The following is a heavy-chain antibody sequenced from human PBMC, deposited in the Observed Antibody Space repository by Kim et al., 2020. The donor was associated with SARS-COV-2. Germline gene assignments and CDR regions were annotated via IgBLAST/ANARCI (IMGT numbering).Heavy chain of an antibody. CDR3: ANLGSYYVGRGDY. V-gene: IGHV1-24*01. J-gene: IGHJ4*02. Sequence: YAQKFQGRVTMTEDTSTDTAYMELSSLRSEDTAVYYCANLGSYYVGRGDYWGQGTLVTVSS. D-gene: IGHD1-26*01.